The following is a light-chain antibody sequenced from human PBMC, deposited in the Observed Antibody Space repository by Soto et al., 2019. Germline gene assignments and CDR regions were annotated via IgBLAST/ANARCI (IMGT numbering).Light chain of an antibody. V-gene: IGKV3-20*01. CDR1: KSVSSSY. CDR3: QQYGSSPPFT. J-gene: IGKJ4*01. Sequence: EMVLTQSPGTLSLSPGERATLSCRASKSVSSSYLAWYQQKPGQAPRLLIYGASSRATGIPDRFSGSGSGTDFTLTISRLEPEDFAVYYCQQYGSSPPFTFGGVTKVEIK. CDR2: GAS.